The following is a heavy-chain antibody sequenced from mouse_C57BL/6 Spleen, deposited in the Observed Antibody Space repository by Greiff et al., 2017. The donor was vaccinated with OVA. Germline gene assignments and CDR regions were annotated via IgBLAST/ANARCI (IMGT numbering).Heavy chain of an antibody. J-gene: IGHJ3*01. CDR1: GFTFSDYG. Sequence: EVQLQQSGGGLVQPGGSLKLSCAASGFTFSDYGMAWVRQAPRKGPEWVAFISNLAYSIYYADTVTGRFTISRENAKNTLYLEMSSLRSEDTAMYYCARLDYYGSSPAWFAYWGQGTLVTVSA. CDR2: ISNLAYSI. D-gene: IGHD1-1*01. CDR3: ARLDYYGSSPAWFAY. V-gene: IGHV5-15*01.